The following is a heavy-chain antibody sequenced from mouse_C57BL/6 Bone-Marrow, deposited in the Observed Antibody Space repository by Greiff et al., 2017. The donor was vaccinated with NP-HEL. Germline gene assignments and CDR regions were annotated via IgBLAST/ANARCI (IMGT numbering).Heavy chain of an antibody. CDR2: IYPGDGDT. CDR1: GYAFSSSW. D-gene: IGHD1-1*01. J-gene: IGHJ2*01. CDR3: ARGVLPYFDY. V-gene: IGHV1-82*01. Sequence: VQLQQSGPELVKPGASVKISCKASGYAFSSSWMNWVKQRPGKGLEWIGRIYPGDGDTNYNGKFKGKATLTADKSSSTAYMQLSSLTSEDSAVYFCARGVLPYFDYWGQGTTLTVSS.